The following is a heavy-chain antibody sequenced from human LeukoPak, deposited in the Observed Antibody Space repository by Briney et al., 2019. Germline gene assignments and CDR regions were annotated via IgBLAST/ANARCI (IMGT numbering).Heavy chain of an antibody. V-gene: IGHV4-59*12. Sequence: SETLSLTCTVSGGSISSYYWSWIRQPPGKGLEWIGYIYYSGSTHYNPSLKSRVTISVDTSKKQFSLNLTSVTAADTAVYYCARGEDGTGDYRPTYFDSWGQGTLVTVSS. D-gene: IGHD4-17*01. J-gene: IGHJ4*02. CDR3: ARGEDGTGDYRPTYFDS. CDR2: IYYSGST. CDR1: GGSISSYY.